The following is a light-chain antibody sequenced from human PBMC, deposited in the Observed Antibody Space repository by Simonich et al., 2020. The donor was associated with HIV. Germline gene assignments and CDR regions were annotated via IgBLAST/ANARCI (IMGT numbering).Light chain of an antibody. V-gene: IGKV1-39*01. CDR3: QQYYSTPPWT. CDR1: QSISSY. CDR2: AAS. J-gene: IGKJ1*01. Sequence: DIQMTQSPSSLSASVGDRVTITCRASQSISSYLNWYQQKPGKAPKLLIYAASSLQSGVPFRFSGSGSGTDYTLTISNLQPEDFATYYCQQYYSTPPWTFGQGTKVEIK.